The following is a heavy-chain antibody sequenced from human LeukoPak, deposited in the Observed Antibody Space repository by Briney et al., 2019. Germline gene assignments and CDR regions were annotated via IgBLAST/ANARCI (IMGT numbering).Heavy chain of an antibody. V-gene: IGHV3-30*18. CDR3: AKEGYSSSWYGTGRSWGTEYFQH. D-gene: IGHD6-13*01. Sequence: GGSLRLSCAASGFTFSSYWMAWVRQAPGKGLEWVAVISYDGSNKYYADSVKGRFTISRDNSKNTLYLQMNSLRAEDTAVYYCAKEGYSSSWYGTGRSWGTEYFQHWGQGTLVTVSS. J-gene: IGHJ1*01. CDR2: ISYDGSNK. CDR1: GFTFSSYW.